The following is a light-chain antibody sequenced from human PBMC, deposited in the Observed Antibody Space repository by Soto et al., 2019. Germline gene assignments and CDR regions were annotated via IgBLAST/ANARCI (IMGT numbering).Light chain of an antibody. Sequence: QSVLTQPASVSGSPGQSITISCTGSGRDIGAYDYVSWYQQHPGKAPKLLIYGVNNRPSGVSYRFSASKSAFTASLTISGLQAEDEAHYYCSSHTTSYFYVFGPGTKVTVL. J-gene: IGLJ1*01. CDR3: SSHTTSYFYV. V-gene: IGLV2-14*01. CDR2: GVN. CDR1: GRDIGAYDY.